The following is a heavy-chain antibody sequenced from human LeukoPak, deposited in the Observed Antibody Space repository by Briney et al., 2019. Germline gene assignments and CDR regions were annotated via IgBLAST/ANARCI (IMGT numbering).Heavy chain of an antibody. Sequence: SETLSLTCTVSGGSISSYYWSWIRQPPGKGLEWIGYIYYSGSTNYNPSLKSRVTISVDTSKNQFSLKLSSVTAADPAVYYCARHLRGGDTFDIWGQGTMVTVSS. CDR3: ARHLRGGDTFDI. V-gene: IGHV4-59*08. D-gene: IGHD3-16*01. CDR1: GGSISSYY. CDR2: IYYSGST. J-gene: IGHJ3*02.